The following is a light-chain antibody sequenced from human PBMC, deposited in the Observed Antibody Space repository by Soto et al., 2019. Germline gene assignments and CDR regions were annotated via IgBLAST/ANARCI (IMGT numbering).Light chain of an antibody. CDR2: GAS. J-gene: IGKJ2*01. CDR3: QQYNNWPPEYT. V-gene: IGKV3-15*01. CDR1: QSVSDN. Sequence: EIVMTQSPATLSVSPGERATLSCRASQSVSDNLAWYQQKPDQAPRLLIHGASTRATGIPARFSGSGSGTEFTLTISSLQSEDFAVYYCQQYNNWPPEYTFGQGTKLEIK.